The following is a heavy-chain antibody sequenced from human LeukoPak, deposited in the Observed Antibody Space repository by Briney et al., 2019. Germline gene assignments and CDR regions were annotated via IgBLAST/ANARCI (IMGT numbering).Heavy chain of an antibody. J-gene: IGHJ4*02. CDR2: INPNSGGT. D-gene: IGHD3-3*01. V-gene: IGHV1-2*02. CDR3: ARVLPTLYDFWSGYPTPDY. Sequence: ASVKVSCKASGYTFTGYYMHWVRQAPGQGLEWMGWINPNSGGTNYAQKFQGRVTVTRDTSISTAYMELSRLRSDDTAVYYCARVLPTLYDFWSGYPTPDYWGQGTLVTVSS. CDR1: GYTFTGYY.